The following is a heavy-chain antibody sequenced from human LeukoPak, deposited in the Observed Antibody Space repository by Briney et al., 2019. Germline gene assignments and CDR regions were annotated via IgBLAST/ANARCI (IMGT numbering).Heavy chain of an antibody. CDR3: ARDPLNYDSSGGGVDP. V-gene: IGHV4-34*01. J-gene: IGHJ5*02. D-gene: IGHD3-22*01. Sequence: SETLSLTCAVYGGSFSGYYWSWIRQPPGKGLEWIGEINHSRSTNYNPSLKSRVTISVDTSKNQFSLKLSSVTAADTAVYYCARDPLNYDSSGGGVDPWGQGTLVTVSS. CDR1: GGSFSGYY. CDR2: INHSRST.